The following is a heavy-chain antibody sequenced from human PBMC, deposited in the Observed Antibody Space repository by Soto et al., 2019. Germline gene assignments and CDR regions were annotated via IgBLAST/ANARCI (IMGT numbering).Heavy chain of an antibody. CDR1: GYSFTSYA. CDR2: INAGNGNT. D-gene: IGHD2-2*01. CDR3: ARGGVVVVPAALYYYYYGMDV. V-gene: IGHV1-3*01. Sequence: XSVKVSCKASGYSFTSYAMHWVRQSPGQRLEWMGWINAGNGNTKYSQKFQGRVTITRDTSASTAYMELSSLRSEDTAVYYCARGGVVVVPAALYYYYYGMDVSGHGPTVTVSS. J-gene: IGHJ6*02.